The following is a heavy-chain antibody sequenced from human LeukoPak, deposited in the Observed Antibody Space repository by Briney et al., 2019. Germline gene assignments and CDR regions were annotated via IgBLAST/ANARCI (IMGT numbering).Heavy chain of an antibody. Sequence: GGSLRLSCAASGFTFSSYSMNWVRQAPGKGLEWVSSISRTSIYIYYADSVKGRFTISRDNAKNSLYLQLNSLRAEDTAVYYCARDDDSSGEGIDYWGQGTLVTVYS. J-gene: IGHJ4*02. CDR3: ARDDDSSGEGIDY. D-gene: IGHD3-22*01. CDR2: ISRTSIYI. CDR1: GFTFSSYS. V-gene: IGHV3-21*01.